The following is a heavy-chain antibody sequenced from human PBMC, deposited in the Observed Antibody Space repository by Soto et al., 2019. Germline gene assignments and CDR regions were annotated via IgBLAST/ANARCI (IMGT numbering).Heavy chain of an antibody. CDR2: IKSKTDGGTT. V-gene: IGHV3-15*01. CDR1: GFTFSNAW. D-gene: IGHD2-15*01. CDR3: TTDPCGGSCYGWFDP. J-gene: IGHJ5*02. Sequence: GSLRLSCAASGFTFSNAWMSWVRQAPGKGLEWVGHIKSKTDGGTTDYAAPVKGRFTISRDDSKNTLYLQMNSLKTEDTAVYYCTTDPCGGSCYGWFDPWGQGTLVTVSS.